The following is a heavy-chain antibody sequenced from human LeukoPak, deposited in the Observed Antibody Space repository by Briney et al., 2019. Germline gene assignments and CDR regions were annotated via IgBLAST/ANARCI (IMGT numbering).Heavy chain of an antibody. CDR2: INHSGST. CDR3: ARGIGRIAAAASRGFDP. Sequence: SETLSLTCAVYGGSFSGYYWSWIRQPPGEGLEWIGEINHSGSTNYNLSLKSRVTISVDTSKNQFSLKLSSVTAADTAVYYCARGIGRIAAAASRGFDPWGQGTLVTVSS. D-gene: IGHD6-13*01. CDR1: GGSFSGYY. V-gene: IGHV4-34*01. J-gene: IGHJ5*02.